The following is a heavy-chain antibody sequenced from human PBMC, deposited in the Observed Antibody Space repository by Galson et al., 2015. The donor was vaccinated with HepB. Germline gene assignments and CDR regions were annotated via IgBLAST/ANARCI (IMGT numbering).Heavy chain of an antibody. CDR3: AREAIAAAGIYYYYYMDV. J-gene: IGHJ6*03. V-gene: IGHV3-11*01. Sequence: SLRLSCAASGFTFSDYYMSWIRQAPGKGLEWVSYISSSGSTIYYADSVKGRFTISRDNAKDSLYLQMNSLRAEDTAVYYCAREAIAAAGIYYYYYMDVWGKGTTVTVSS. CDR2: ISSSGSTI. CDR1: GFTFSDYY. D-gene: IGHD6-13*01.